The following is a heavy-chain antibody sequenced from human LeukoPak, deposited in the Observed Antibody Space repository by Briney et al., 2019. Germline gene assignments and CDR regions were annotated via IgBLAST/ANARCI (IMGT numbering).Heavy chain of an antibody. CDR1: GGSISSYY. J-gene: IGHJ3*02. CDR3: ARRRRIGGVGTDAFDI. V-gene: IGHV4-59*08. D-gene: IGHD6-13*01. CDR2: IYYSEST. Sequence: PSETLPLTCTVSGGSISSYYWTWIRQPPGKGLEWIGYIYYSESTNYNPSLKSRVTISVDTSKNQFSLKLSSVTAADTAVYYCARRRRIGGVGTDAFDIWGQGTMVTVSS.